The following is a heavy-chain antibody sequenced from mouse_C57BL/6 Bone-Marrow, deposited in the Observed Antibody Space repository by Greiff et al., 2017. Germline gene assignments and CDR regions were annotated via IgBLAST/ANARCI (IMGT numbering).Heavy chain of an antibody. V-gene: IGHV1-61*01. CDR2: IYPSDSET. Sequence: QVQLQQPGAELVRPGSSVKLSCKASGYTFTSYWMDWVKQRPGQGLEWIGNIYPSDSETHYTQKFKDKATLTVDKSSSTAYMQLSSLTSEDSAVYYCARSPDYGLFAYWGQGTLVTVSA. D-gene: IGHD1-1*02. CDR3: ARSPDYGLFAY. J-gene: IGHJ3*01. CDR1: GYTFTSYW.